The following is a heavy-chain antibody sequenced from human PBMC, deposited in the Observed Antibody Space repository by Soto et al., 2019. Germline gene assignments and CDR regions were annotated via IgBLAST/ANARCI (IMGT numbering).Heavy chain of an antibody. J-gene: IGHJ5*01. CDR1: GFIFRIYA. D-gene: IGHD5-18*01. CDR3: AKAGVGGFRGWDTFNWFDS. V-gene: IGHV3-23*01. Sequence: WGSLIVSCASSGFIFRIYAMNWVGQAPGKGLERVSGISGSGDSTYYADAVKGRFTISRDNSKNTLFLQTNSLRDDDGAVYYCAKAGVGGFRGWDTFNWFDSWGQGILVTVSS. CDR2: ISGSGDST.